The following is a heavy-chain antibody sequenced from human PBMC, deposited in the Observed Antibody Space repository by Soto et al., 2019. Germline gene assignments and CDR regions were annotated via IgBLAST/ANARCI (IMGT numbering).Heavy chain of an antibody. CDR1: GYSFTSYW. J-gene: IGHJ6*02. CDR2: IDPSDSYT. CDR3: ARLSTASSDYDILTGYPASYDYYGMDV. V-gene: IGHV5-10-1*01. Sequence: PGESLKISCKGSGYSFTSYWISWVRQMPGKGLEWMGRIDPSDSYTNYSPSFQGHVTISADKSISTAYLQWSSLKASDTAMYYCARLSTASSDYDILTGYPASYDYYGMDVWGQGTTVTVSS. D-gene: IGHD3-9*01.